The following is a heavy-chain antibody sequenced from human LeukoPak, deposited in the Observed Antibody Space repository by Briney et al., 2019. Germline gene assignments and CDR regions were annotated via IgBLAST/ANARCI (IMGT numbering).Heavy chain of an antibody. Sequence: ASVKVSCKASGYTFTSYDINWVRQAPGQGLEGMGWMNDNRGNTGYAQKVQGRVTMTRNPSITTAYMELSSLRSEDTAVYYCAITDGDYDLYYFDYWVQGTLVTVSS. CDR2: MNDNRGNT. J-gene: IGHJ4*02. CDR3: AITDGDYDLYYFDY. CDR1: GYTFTSYD. V-gene: IGHV1-8*01. D-gene: IGHD4-17*01.